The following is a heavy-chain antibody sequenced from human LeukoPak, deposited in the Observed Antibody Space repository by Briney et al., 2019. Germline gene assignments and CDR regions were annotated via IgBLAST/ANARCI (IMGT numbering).Heavy chain of an antibody. J-gene: IGHJ4*02. CDR3: ARGIGRAAAGRFDY. Sequence: PSETLSLTCAVYGGPFSGYYWSWIRQPPGKGLEWIGEINHSGSTNYNPSLKSRVTISVGTSKNQFSLKLSSVTAADTAVYYCARGIGRAAAGRFDYWGQGTLVTVSS. CDR2: INHSGST. V-gene: IGHV4-34*01. D-gene: IGHD6-13*01. CDR1: GGPFSGYY.